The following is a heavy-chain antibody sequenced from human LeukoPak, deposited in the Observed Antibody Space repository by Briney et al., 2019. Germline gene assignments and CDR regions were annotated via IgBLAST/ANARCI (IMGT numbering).Heavy chain of an antibody. D-gene: IGHD6-13*01. CDR1: GFTFKDYA. Sequence: GGSLRLSCATSGFTFKDYAMNWVRQAPGKGLEWVAFIRYDGSNKYYADSVKGRFTISRDNSKNTLYLQMNSLRAEDTAVYYCAKVRPYSSSSYYYMDVWGKGTTVTISS. J-gene: IGHJ6*03. V-gene: IGHV3-30*02. CDR3: AKVRPYSSSSYYYMDV. CDR2: IRYDGSNK.